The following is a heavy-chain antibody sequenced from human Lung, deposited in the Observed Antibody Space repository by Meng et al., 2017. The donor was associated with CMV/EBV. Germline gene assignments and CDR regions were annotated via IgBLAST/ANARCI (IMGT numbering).Heavy chain of an antibody. V-gene: IGHV4-31*03. D-gene: IGHD3-10*01. CDR3: ARASYGSGSPLGESWFDP. CDR2: IHSSGST. J-gene: IGHJ5*02. CDR1: GGSISSGGYY. Sequence: VRLRGSGQGRMRPSPPLSLTCTVSGGSISSGGYYWSWIRQHPGKGLEWIGYIHSSGSTYYNPSLRSRLTISVDTSKNQFSLKLSSVTAADTAVYYCARASYGSGSPLGESWFDPWGQGTLVTVSS.